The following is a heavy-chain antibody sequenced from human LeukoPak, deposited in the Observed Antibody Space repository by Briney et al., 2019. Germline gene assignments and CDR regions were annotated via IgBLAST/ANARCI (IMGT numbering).Heavy chain of an antibody. V-gene: IGHV3-7*02. CDR2: INQDGSEE. J-gene: IGHJ4*02. CDR3: ARPYDSNRDHSGYGY. Sequence: PGRSLRLSCATSGFTFRNYWMSWVRQAPAKGLEWGANINQDGSEEYYVNSVRGRFTISRDNAKNSLYLQMNSLRAEDTAVYYCARPYDSNRDHSGYGYWGRGTLVTVSS. D-gene: IGHD5-12*01. CDR1: GFTFRNYW.